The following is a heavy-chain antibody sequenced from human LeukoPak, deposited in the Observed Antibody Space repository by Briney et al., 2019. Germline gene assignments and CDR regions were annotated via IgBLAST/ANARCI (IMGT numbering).Heavy chain of an antibody. Sequence: SETLSLTCTVSGGSISSYYWSWIRQPPGKGLEWIGYIYYSGSTNYNPSLKSRVTIPVDTSKNQFSLKLSSVTAADTAVYYCARRNLLADFDYWGQGTLVTVSS. CDR3: ARRNLLADFDY. D-gene: IGHD1-14*01. J-gene: IGHJ4*02. CDR1: GGSISSYY. CDR2: IYYSGST. V-gene: IGHV4-59*01.